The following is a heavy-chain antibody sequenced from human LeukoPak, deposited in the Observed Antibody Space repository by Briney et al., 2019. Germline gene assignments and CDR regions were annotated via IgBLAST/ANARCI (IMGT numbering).Heavy chain of an antibody. V-gene: IGHV4-61*02. Sequence: SQTLSLTCTVSGGSISSGGYYWSWVRQPTGKGLEWIGRIHISGTTNYDPSLKSRVTISVDTSKNLFSLKLSSVSAADTALYYCARVIQQQLDGGWFDPWGRGTLVTVSS. D-gene: IGHD6-13*01. CDR2: IHISGTT. CDR1: GGSISSGGYY. CDR3: ARVIQQQLDGGWFDP. J-gene: IGHJ5*02.